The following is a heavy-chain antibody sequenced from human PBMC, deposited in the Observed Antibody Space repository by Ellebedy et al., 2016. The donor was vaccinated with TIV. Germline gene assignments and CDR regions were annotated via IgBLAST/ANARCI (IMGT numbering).Heavy chain of an antibody. Sequence: PGGSLRLSCVVSGITFSNKAMDWVRQAPGKGLEYVSGISSSGVTTYYANSVKGRFMILRDDSKDTLYLQLGSVRAEDTAVYYCASSWGVGALDMWGQGTTVTVSS. CDR1: GITFSNKA. CDR3: ASSWGVGALDM. D-gene: IGHD3-10*01. J-gene: IGHJ3*02. CDR2: ISSSGVTT. V-gene: IGHV3-64*01.